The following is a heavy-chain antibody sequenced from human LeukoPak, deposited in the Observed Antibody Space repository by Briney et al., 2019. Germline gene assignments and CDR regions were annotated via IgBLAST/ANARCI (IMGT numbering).Heavy chain of an antibody. CDR3: ARVGSRYGPPNS. CDR1: GFNFRFYI. J-gene: IGHJ4*02. V-gene: IGHV3-48*01. CDR2: ISSDAKTV. Sequence: PGGSLRLSCAASGFNFRFYIMNWVRQAPGKWLEWISYISSDAKTVNYADSVKGRFTISRDNAKNSLYLQMNSLSADDTAVYYCARVGSRYGPPNSWGQGTLVTASS. D-gene: IGHD5-18*01.